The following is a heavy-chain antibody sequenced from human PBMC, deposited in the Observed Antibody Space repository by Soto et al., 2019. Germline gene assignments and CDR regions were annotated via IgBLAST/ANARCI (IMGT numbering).Heavy chain of an antibody. CDR2: ISGSGGTT. J-gene: IGHJ6*02. CDR3: AKDGGAIFELPAGEYCAMDV. V-gene: IGHV3-23*01. Sequence: PGGSLRLSCVASGFTFENYAMSWVRQAPGKGLEWVSAISGSGGTTYYSDSVKGRFTISRENSKNTVYLQMNDLRVEDAAEYFCAKDGGAIFELPAGEYCAMDVWGQGTKVTVSS. D-gene: IGHD3-3*01. CDR1: GFTFENYA.